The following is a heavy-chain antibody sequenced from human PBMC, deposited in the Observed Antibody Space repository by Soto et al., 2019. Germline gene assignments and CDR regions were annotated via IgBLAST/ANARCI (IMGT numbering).Heavy chain of an antibody. J-gene: IGHJ6*02. CDR2: IYHTGRS. CDR3: ARVGYCSGGSCYPVYYGMDV. CDR1: GGSISGSISSSDW. D-gene: IGHD2-15*01. Sequence: QVRLQESGPGLVKPSGTLSLTCAVSGGSISGSISSSDWWSWVRQTPGKGLEWIGQIYHTGRSNYNPSLRSRVTISADKSKNQLSLKLTSVTAADTAVYYCARVGYCSGGSCYPVYYGMDVWGQGTTVTVSS. V-gene: IGHV4-4*02.